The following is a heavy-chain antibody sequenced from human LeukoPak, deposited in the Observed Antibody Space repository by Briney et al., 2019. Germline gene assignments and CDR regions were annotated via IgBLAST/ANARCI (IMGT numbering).Heavy chain of an antibody. Sequence: PGGSLRLSCAASGFTFSSYAMSWVRQAPGKGLEWVSAISGSGGSTYYADSVKGRFTISRDNSKNTLYPQMNSLRAEDTAVYYCAKWRAPPLDAFDIWGQGTMVTVSS. CDR1: GFTFSSYA. D-gene: IGHD3-3*01. CDR2: ISGSGGST. CDR3: AKWRAPPLDAFDI. V-gene: IGHV3-23*01. J-gene: IGHJ3*02.